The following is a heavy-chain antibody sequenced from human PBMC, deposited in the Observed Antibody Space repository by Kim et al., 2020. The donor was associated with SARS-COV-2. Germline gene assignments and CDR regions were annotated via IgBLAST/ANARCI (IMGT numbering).Heavy chain of an antibody. V-gene: IGHV5-51*01. Sequence: YSPSCRGHVTIAADTSISTTYLQWSSLKASDTAMYYCARPRARYLISFDYWGQGALVTVSS. J-gene: IGHJ4*02. D-gene: IGHD3-9*01. CDR3: ARPRARYLISFDY.